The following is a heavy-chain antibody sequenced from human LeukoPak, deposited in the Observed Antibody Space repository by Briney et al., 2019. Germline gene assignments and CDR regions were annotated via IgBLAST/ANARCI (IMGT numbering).Heavy chain of an antibody. CDR2: IIPILGIA. V-gene: IGHV1-69*04. D-gene: IGHD3-22*01. J-gene: IGHJ4*02. CDR3: ARGMYYYDSSGPLWGPYGY. CDR1: GGTFSSYA. Sequence: VASVKVSCKASGGTFSSYAISWVRQAPGQGLEWMGRIIPILGIANYAQKFQGRVTITADKSTSTAYMELSSLRSEDTAVYYCARGMYYYDSSGPLWGPYGYWGQGTLVTVSS.